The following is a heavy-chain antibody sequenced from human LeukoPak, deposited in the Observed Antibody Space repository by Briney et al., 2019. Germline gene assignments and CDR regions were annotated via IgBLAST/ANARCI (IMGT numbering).Heavy chain of an antibody. V-gene: IGHV1-3*01. J-gene: IGHJ6*01. CDR1: GYTFTSYA. CDR2: INAGNGNT. D-gene: IGHD1-26*01. CDR3: ARVMVVGYGMDV. Sequence: GASVKVSYKASGYTFTSYAMHWVRQAPGQRLEWMGWINAGNGNTKYSQKFQGRVTITRDTSANTAYMELSSLRSEDTAIYYCARVMVVGYGMDVWGQGTTVTVSS.